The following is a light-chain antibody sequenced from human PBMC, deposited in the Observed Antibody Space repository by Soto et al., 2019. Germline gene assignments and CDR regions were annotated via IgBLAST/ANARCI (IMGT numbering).Light chain of an antibody. Sequence: EIVLTQSPGTLSLSPGERATLSCRASQSVSSSYLVWYQQKPGQAPRLLIYGASGRATGIPDRFSGSGSGIDFTLTISRLEPEDFAVYYCQQYGSSPLFTFGPGTKVDIK. CDR1: QSVSSSY. CDR3: QQYGSSPLFT. CDR2: GAS. J-gene: IGKJ3*01. V-gene: IGKV3-20*01.